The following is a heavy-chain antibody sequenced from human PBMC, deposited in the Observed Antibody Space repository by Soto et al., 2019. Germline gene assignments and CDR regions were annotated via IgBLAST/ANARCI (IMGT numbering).Heavy chain of an antibody. D-gene: IGHD3-10*01. CDR1: GFTFSSYA. Sequence: EVQLLESGGGLVQPGGSLRLSCAASGFTFSSYAMSWVRQAPGKGLEWVSAISGSGGSTYYADSVKGRFTISRDNSKNTLYLQMNSLRAEDTAVYYCAKDLNVLLWFGELNRLHHGMDVWGQGTTVTVSS. CDR2: ISGSGGST. CDR3: AKDLNVLLWFGELNRLHHGMDV. V-gene: IGHV3-23*01. J-gene: IGHJ6*02.